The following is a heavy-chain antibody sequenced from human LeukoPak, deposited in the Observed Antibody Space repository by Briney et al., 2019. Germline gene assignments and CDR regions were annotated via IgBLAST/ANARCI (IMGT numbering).Heavy chain of an antibody. V-gene: IGHV4-59*08. Sequence: PSETLSLTCTVSGGSISSYYWSWLRQPPGKGLEWIGYIYYSGSTNYNPSLKSRVTISVDTSKNQFSLKLSSVTAADTAVSYCARLSTDYYDSRATFDIWGQGTMVTVSS. CDR2: IYYSGST. D-gene: IGHD3-22*01. J-gene: IGHJ3*02. CDR3: ARLSTDYYDSRATFDI. CDR1: GGSISSYY.